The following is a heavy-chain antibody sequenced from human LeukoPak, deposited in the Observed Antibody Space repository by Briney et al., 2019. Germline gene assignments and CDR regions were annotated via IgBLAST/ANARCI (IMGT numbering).Heavy chain of an antibody. J-gene: IGHJ4*02. CDR1: GGSIRSSNW. D-gene: IGHD3-22*01. Sequence: SETLSLTCAVSGGSIRSSNWWSWVRQPPGKGLGCIGEIYHTGNTNYNPSLKSRVTISVDKSKNQFSLKLSSVTAADTAVYYCATETYYDSSGPHFDYWGQGTLVTVSS. CDR2: IYHTGNT. CDR3: ATETYYDSSGPHFDY. V-gene: IGHV4-4*02.